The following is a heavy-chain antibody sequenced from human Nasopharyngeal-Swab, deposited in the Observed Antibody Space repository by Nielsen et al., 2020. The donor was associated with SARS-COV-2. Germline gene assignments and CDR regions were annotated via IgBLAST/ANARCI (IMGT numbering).Heavy chain of an antibody. CDR1: GDRVSSHSAG. Sequence: SQTLSLTCAISGDRVSSHSAGWNWIRQSPSRGLEWLGRTLYRSKWYNDYAESVKSRIAVNPDTSKNQFSLQLNSVTPEDTAVYCCARGRDFSFDSWGQGTLVTASS. CDR2: TLYRSKWYN. CDR3: ARGRDFSFDS. J-gene: IGHJ4*02. V-gene: IGHV6-1*01. D-gene: IGHD3-3*01.